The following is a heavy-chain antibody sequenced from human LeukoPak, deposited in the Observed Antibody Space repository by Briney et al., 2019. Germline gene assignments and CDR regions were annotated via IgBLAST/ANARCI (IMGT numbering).Heavy chain of an antibody. CDR2: IDDSGKTT. D-gene: IGHD3/OR15-3a*01. Sequence: PGGSLRLSRAASGFTFRSSAMTWVRLAPGKGLGWVSGIDDSGKTTYYSDSVKGRFTISRDNSKNTLYLQLTSLRVEDTAIYYCAKVAAWTYFDSWGQGTLVTVSS. J-gene: IGHJ4*02. V-gene: IGHV3-23*01. CDR3: AKVAAWTYFDS. CDR1: GFTFRSSA.